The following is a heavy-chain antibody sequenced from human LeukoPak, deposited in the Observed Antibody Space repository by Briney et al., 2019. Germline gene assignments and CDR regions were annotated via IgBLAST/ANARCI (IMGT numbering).Heavy chain of an antibody. D-gene: IGHD2-15*01. Sequence: GSLRLSCAASGFTFITYWMSWVRQAPGKGLEWVANIHQDGNEKYYVDSVKGRFTISRHNAKNSLYLQMNSLRAEDTAVYYCARGDKFSGDYWGQGTLVTVSS. V-gene: IGHV3-7*04. J-gene: IGHJ4*02. CDR2: IHQDGNEK. CDR1: GFTFITYW. CDR3: ARGDKFSGDY.